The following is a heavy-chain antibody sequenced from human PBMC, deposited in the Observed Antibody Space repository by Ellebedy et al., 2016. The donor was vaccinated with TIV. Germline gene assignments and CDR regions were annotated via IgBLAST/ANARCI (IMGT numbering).Heavy chain of an antibody. V-gene: IGHV4-59*01. CDR3: ARDRRGSYDY. CDR1: SASISTSY. CDR2: ISNTGRT. J-gene: IGHJ4*02. D-gene: IGHD3-10*01. Sequence: MPSETLSPTCTVSSASISTSYWSWIRQTPEKGLQWIGYISNTGRTNYNPSLQSRVTISVDTSRNQFSLKLTSVTAADTAVYYCARDRRGSYDYWGQGTLITVSS.